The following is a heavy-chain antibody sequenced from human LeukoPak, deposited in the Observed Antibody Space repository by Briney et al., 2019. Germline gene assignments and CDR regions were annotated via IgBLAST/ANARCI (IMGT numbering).Heavy chain of an antibody. V-gene: IGHV1-18*01. Sequence: ASVKVSCKASGYTFTSYGISWVRQAPGQGLEWMGWISAYNGNTNYAQKLQGRVTMTTDTSTSTAYMELRSLRSDDTAVYYCARPSSGNDDGGFDYWGQGTLVTVSS. D-gene: IGHD5-12*01. J-gene: IGHJ4*02. CDR3: ARPSSGNDDGGFDY. CDR1: GYTFTSYG. CDR2: ISAYNGNT.